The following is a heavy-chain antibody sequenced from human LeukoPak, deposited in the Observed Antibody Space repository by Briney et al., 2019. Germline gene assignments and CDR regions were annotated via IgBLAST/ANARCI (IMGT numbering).Heavy chain of an antibody. CDR3: APQTMILVL. V-gene: IGHV3-7*01. CDR1: GFTFSTHW. D-gene: IGHD3-22*01. J-gene: IGHJ4*02. Sequence: PGGSLRLSCVAPGFTFSTHWVSWVRQAPGKGLEWVANIKEDGSTTDYVDSVKGRFTISRDNAKNSVFLQMNSLRAEDTAVYYCAPQTMILVLGGQGTLVTVSS. CDR2: IKEDGSTT.